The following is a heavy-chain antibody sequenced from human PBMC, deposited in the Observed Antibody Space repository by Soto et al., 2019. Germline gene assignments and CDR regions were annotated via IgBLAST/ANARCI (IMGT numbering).Heavy chain of an antibody. V-gene: IGHV4-4*02. D-gene: IGHD2-15*01. CDR1: GGSISSSNW. J-gene: IGHJ5*02. CDR2: IHHSGST. CDR3: ASSRIVGVEGGASWLWLDP. Sequence: SATLSLTCAVSGGSISSSNWWSWVRQPPGKGLEWIGEIHHSGSTNDNPSLKSRVTISVDKSKNQFSLKLTSVTAADTAVYYCASSRIVGVEGGASWLWLDPWGQGMLVTVSS.